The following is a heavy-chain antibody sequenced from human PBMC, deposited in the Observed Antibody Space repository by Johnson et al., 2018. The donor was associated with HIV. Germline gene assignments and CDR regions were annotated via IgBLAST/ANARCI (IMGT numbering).Heavy chain of an antibody. CDR2: ISYDGSNK. V-gene: IGHV3-30*03. CDR3: ARGGVIHDAFDI. J-gene: IGHJ3*02. D-gene: IGHD3-3*01. CDR1: GFTFSSYG. Sequence: QVHLVESGGGVVQPGRSLRLSCAASGFTFSSYGMHWVRQAPGKGLEWVAVISYDGSNKYYADFVKGRFTISRDNSKNTLYLQMNSLRAEDTAVYYCARGGVIHDAFDIWGQGTMVTVSS.